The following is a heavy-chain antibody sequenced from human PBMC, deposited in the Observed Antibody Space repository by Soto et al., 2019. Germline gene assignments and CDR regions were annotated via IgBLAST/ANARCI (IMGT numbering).Heavy chain of an antibody. CDR3: ARLYSGYDYYYYYGMDV. D-gene: IGHD5-12*01. CDR1: GYSFTSYW. Sequence: GESLKISCKGSGYSFTSYWISWVRQMPGKGLEWMGRIDPSDSYTNYSPSFQGHVTISADKSISTAYLQWSSLKASDTAMYYCARLYSGYDYYYYYGMDVWGQGTTVTVSS. CDR2: IDPSDSYT. J-gene: IGHJ6*02. V-gene: IGHV5-10-1*01.